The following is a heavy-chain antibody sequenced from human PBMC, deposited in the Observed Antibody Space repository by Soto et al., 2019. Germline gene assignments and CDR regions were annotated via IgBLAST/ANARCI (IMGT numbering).Heavy chain of an antibody. Sequence: QVQLVQSGAEVKKPGSSVKVSCKASGGTLSSYVISWVRQAPGPGLEWMGGIIPVFGTVNYAQKFQGRVTVTADESTTKAYMEQRRLRSEDGAVYYRARAQKIQLWAPGMDVWSQGTTVTDSS. CDR3: ARAQKIQLWAPGMDV. V-gene: IGHV1-69*01. J-gene: IGHJ6*01. D-gene: IGHD5-18*01. CDR2: IIPVFGTV. CDR1: GGTLSSYV.